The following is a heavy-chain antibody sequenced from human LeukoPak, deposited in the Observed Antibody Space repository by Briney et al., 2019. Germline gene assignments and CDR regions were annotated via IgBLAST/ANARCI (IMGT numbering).Heavy chain of an antibody. CDR2: IYSGGST. CDR1: GFTVSSNY. V-gene: IGHV3-53*04. CDR3: AKSTAPCSRGSCYSALES. D-gene: IGHD2-15*01. Sequence: PGGSLRLSCAASGFTVSSNYMSWVRQAPGKGLEWVSVIYSGGSTYYADSVKGRFTISRHNSKNTLYLQMNSLRAEDTAIYYCAKSTAPCSRGSCYSALESWGQGTLVTVSS. J-gene: IGHJ4*02.